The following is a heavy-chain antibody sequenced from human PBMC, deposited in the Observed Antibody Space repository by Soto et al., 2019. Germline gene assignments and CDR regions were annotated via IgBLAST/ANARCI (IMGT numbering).Heavy chain of an antibody. Sequence: KPSETLSLTCTVSGGSISSSSYYWGWIRQPPGKGLEWIGSIYYSGSTYYNPSLKSRVTISVDTSKNQFSLKLSSVTAADTAVYYCARHVIRGQWLAIYYYYYGMDVWGQGTTVTV. CDR2: IYYSGST. V-gene: IGHV4-39*01. D-gene: IGHD6-19*01. J-gene: IGHJ6*02. CDR1: GGSISSSSYY. CDR3: ARHVIRGQWLAIYYYYYGMDV.